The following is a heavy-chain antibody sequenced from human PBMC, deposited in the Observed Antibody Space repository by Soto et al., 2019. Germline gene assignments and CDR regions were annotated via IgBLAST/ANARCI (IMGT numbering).Heavy chain of an antibody. D-gene: IGHD6-13*01. CDR2: IYFSGST. V-gene: IGHV4-4*09. Sequence: SETLSLTCSVSGGSMNGFYWSWIRQTPGQGLEWLGFIYFSGSTRYNPSLMSRLTISLDKSKRQFSMSLSSVTAADTAVYYCARSVATPGTNIDFWGQGTLVT. CDR1: GGSMNGFY. J-gene: IGHJ4*02. CDR3: ARSVATPGTNIDF.